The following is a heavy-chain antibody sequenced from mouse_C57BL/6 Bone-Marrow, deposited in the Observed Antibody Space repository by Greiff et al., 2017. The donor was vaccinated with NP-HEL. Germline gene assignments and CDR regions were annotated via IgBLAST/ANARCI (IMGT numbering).Heavy chain of an antibody. CDR1: GFTFSDYG. Sequence: EVQLVESGGGLVKPGGSLKLSCAASGFTFSDYGMHWVRQAPETGLEWVAYISSGSSTIYYAETVKGRFTISRDNAKNTLFLQMTSLRSEDTAMYYCARSGTGWFAYWGQGTLVTVSA. V-gene: IGHV5-17*01. D-gene: IGHD4-1*01. CDR2: ISSGSSTI. J-gene: IGHJ3*01. CDR3: ARSGTGWFAY.